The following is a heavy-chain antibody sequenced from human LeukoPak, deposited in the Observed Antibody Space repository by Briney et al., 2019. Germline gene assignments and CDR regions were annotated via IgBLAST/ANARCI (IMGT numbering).Heavy chain of an antibody. Sequence: GASVKVSCKASGYTFTSYAMNWVRQAPGQGLGWMGWINTDTGNPTYAQGFTGRFVFSLDTSVSTAYLQISSLKAEDTAVYYCARAIWAAAAGPRLFDYWGQGTLVTVSS. CDR2: INTDTGNP. D-gene: IGHD6-13*01. V-gene: IGHV7-4-1*02. J-gene: IGHJ4*02. CDR1: GYTFTSYA. CDR3: ARAIWAAAAGPRLFDY.